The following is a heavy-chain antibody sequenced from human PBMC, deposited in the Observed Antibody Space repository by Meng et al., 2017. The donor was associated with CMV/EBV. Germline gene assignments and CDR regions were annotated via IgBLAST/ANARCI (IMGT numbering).Heavy chain of an antibody. CDR1: GFTFSGSA. CDR3: ARDLRVVLGQYNWFDP. V-gene: IGHV3-21*01. D-gene: IGHD3-16*01. J-gene: IGHJ5*02. CDR2: ISSSSSYI. Sequence: GESLKISCAASGFTFSGSAMHWVRQASGKGLEWVSSISSSSSYIYYADSVKGRFTISRDNAKNSLYLQMNSLRAEDTAVYYCARDLRVVLGQYNWFDPWGQGTLVTVSS.